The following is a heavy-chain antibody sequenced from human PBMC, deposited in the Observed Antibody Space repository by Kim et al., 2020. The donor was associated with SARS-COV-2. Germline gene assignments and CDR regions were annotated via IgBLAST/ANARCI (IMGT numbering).Heavy chain of an antibody. J-gene: IGHJ6*02. CDR1: GFTFSSYS. V-gene: IGHV3-21*01. CDR3: AREDSSWQHYYYYYGMDV. Sequence: GGSLRLSCAASGFTFSSYSMNWVRQAPGKGLEWVSSISSSSSYIYYADSVKGRFTISRDNAKNSLYLQMNSLRAEDTAVYYCAREDSSWQHYYYYYGMDVWGQGTTVTVSS. CDR2: ISSSSSYI. D-gene: IGHD6-13*01.